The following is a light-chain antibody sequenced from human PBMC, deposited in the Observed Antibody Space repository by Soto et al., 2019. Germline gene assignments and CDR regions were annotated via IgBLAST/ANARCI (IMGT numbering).Light chain of an antibody. CDR1: QSVSSN. Sequence: EIVMTQSPVTLSVSPGERATLSCRASQSVSSNVAWYQQKPGQAPRLLMYGASSRATGIPDRFSGSGSGTDFSLTISRLEPEDFAVYFCQQYGSSPQTFGQGRRLEIK. CDR3: QQYGSSPQT. CDR2: GAS. J-gene: IGKJ5*01. V-gene: IGKV3-20*01.